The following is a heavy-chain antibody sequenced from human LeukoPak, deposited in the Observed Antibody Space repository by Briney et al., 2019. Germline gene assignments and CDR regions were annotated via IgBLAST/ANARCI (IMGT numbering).Heavy chain of an antibody. Sequence: GGSLRLSCVASGFTFSTYWMTWVRQAPGKGLEWVAYITEDGSEIYYVDSVKGRFTISRDKAKKSLYLQMSSLIVEDTAVYYCARGVYYFDPWGQGTLVTVSS. CDR1: GFTFSTYW. CDR2: ITEDGSEI. V-gene: IGHV3-7*04. CDR3: ARGVYYFDP. J-gene: IGHJ4*02. D-gene: IGHD2-8*01.